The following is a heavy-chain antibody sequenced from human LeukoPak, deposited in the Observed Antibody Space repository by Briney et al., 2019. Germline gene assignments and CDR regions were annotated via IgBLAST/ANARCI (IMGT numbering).Heavy chain of an antibody. D-gene: IGHD1-26*01. Sequence: QPGGSLRLSCAASGFTFEDYAMHWVRHAPGKGLDWVALITGNGRETFYADSVKGRFTISRNNNKNSLYLQMNTLKTEDTAFYYCGKDIFALPPDVATSRLAADPWGQGTLVTVSS. CDR2: ITGNGRET. CDR1: GFTFEDYA. V-gene: IGHV3-43*02. J-gene: IGHJ5*02. CDR3: GKDIFALPPDVATSRLAADP.